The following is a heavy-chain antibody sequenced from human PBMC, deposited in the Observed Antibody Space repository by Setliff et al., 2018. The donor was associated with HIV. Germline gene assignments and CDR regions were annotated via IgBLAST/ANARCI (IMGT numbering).Heavy chain of an antibody. CDR2: IGSSNHGI. CDR3: ASSGGDCSGISCYSSWFDP. Sequence: GSLRLSCAASGFNFKTYGMTWVRQAPGKGLDWVAHIGSSNHGIHYTASVQGRFTVSRDNANNLLFLQMNNLRDEDTAVYYCASSGGDCSGISCYSSWFDPWGHGTLVTSPQ. V-gene: IGHV3-48*02. J-gene: IGHJ5*02. D-gene: IGHD2-15*01. CDR1: GFNFKTYG.